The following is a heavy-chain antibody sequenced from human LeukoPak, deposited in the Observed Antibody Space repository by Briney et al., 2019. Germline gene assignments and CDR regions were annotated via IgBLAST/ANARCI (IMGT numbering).Heavy chain of an antibody. Sequence: GGSLRLSCTASGFTFGDYAMSWFRQAPGKGLEWVGFIRSKAYGGTTEYAASVKGRFTISRDDSKSIAYLQMNSLRAEDTAVYYCAKSPIACSGGSCYLDYWGQGTLVTVSS. CDR3: AKSPIACSGGSCYLDY. J-gene: IGHJ4*02. CDR1: GFTFGDYA. V-gene: IGHV3-49*03. CDR2: IRSKAYGGTT. D-gene: IGHD2-15*01.